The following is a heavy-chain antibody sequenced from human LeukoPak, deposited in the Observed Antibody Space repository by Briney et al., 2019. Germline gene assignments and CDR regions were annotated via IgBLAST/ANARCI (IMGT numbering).Heavy chain of an antibody. CDR1: GDSVSSNSAS. J-gene: IGHJ4*02. CDR3: ARGTGDSCKD. V-gene: IGHV6-1*01. D-gene: IGHD3-22*01. Sequence: PSQTLSLTSAISGDSVSSNSASWNWIRQSPSRGLEWLGRTYYRSKWRNDYAVSVKSRITISPDTSKNQFSPQLNSVTPEDTAVYYCARGTGDSCKDWGLGTLVTVSS. CDR2: TYYRSKWRN.